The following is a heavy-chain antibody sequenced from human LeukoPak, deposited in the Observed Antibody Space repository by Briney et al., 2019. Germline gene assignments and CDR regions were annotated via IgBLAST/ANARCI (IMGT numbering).Heavy chain of an antibody. CDR1: GYTFTSYG. Sequence: GASVKVSCKASGYTFTSYGISWVRQAPGQGLEWVGWSSAYNGNTNYAQKLQGRVAMTTDTSTSTAYMELRGLRSADTAVYYCARGVDSRSWPYYYYYMDVWGKGTTVPVPS. V-gene: IGHV1-18*01. D-gene: IGHD6-13*01. CDR3: ARGVDSRSWPYYYYYMDV. J-gene: IGHJ6*03. CDR2: SSAYNGNT.